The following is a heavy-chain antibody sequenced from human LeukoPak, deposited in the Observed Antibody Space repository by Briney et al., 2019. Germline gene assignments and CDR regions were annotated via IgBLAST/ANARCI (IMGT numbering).Heavy chain of an antibody. CDR3: ARDMGCSPSRRYHFDP. J-gene: IGHJ5*02. CDR1: AAPINTYY. Sequence: SETLSLTCTVSAAPINTYYWSWIRQPPGKGLEWIGFIYNSGSTIYNPSLSGRVTISVDTSKNRFSLKLTSVTAADTAVYYCARDMGCSPSRRYHFDPWGQGTLVTVSS. D-gene: IGHD1-14*01. V-gene: IGHV4-59*01. CDR2: IYNSGST.